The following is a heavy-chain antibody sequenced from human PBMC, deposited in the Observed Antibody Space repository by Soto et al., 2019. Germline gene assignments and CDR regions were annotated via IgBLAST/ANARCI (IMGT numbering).Heavy chain of an antibody. CDR2: ISAYNGNT. V-gene: IGHV1-18*01. CDR1: GYTFTSYG. CDR3: ASEYSSGWSKDAFDI. J-gene: IGHJ3*02. Sequence: APVKVSCKASGYTFTSYGISWVRQAPGQGLEWMGWISAYNGNTNYAQKLQGRVTMTTDTSTSTAYMELRSLRSDDTAVYYCASEYSSGWSKDAFDIWGQGTMVTVSS. D-gene: IGHD6-19*01.